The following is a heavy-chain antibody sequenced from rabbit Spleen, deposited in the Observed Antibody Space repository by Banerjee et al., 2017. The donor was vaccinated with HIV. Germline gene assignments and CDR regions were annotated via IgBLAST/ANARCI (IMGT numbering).Heavy chain of an antibody. CDR2: IYADNSGYT. D-gene: IGHD5-1*01. CDR1: GFDFSSNA. J-gene: IGHJ4*01. Sequence: QSLEESGGDLVKPGASLTLTCTASGFDFSSNAMCWVRQAPGKGLEWIACIYADNSGYTYYASWAKGRFTISKTSSTSVTLQMTSLTAADTATYFCARDPDYGNTIYFDLWGQGTLVTVS. V-gene: IGHV1S40*01. CDR3: ARDPDYGNTIYFDL.